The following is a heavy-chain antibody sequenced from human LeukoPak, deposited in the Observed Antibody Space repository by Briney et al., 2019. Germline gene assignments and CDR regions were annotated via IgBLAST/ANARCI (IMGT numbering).Heavy chain of an antibody. Sequence: GGSLRLSCAASGFTFSSYSMNWVRQAPGKGLEWVSYITSSSSTIYYADSVKGRFTISRDNAKNSLYLQMDSLSDEDTAVYYCTRDPHALDFWGQGTLVTVSS. J-gene: IGHJ4*02. CDR1: GFTFSSYS. V-gene: IGHV3-48*02. CDR3: TRDPHALDF. CDR2: ITSSSSTI.